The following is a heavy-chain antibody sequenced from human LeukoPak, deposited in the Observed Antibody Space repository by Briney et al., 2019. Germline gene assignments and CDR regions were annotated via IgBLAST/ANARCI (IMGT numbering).Heavy chain of an antibody. CDR1: GGSLSDYY. J-gene: IGHJ5*02. Sequence: SETLSLTCAVYGGSLSDYYWSWIRQSPGKGLEWIGEISHRGRTYYNLSLKSRVTISIDTSKNQFSLKVNSVTAADTAVYYCAGDRSYNWFDPWGQGTLVTVSS. V-gene: IGHV4-34*01. CDR2: ISHRGRT. D-gene: IGHD2-15*01. CDR3: AGDRSYNWFDP.